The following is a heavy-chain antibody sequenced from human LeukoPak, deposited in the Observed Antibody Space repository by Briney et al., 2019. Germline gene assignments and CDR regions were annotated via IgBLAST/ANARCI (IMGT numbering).Heavy chain of an antibody. Sequence: EPGGSLRLSCAASGFTFSSYWMHWVRQAPGKGLVWVSCINTDGSSTSYADSVKGRFTISRDNAKNTLYLQMNSLRAEDTAVYYCASGNYYFPSDYWGQGTLVTVSS. CDR2: INTDGSST. D-gene: IGHD3-10*02. CDR1: GFTFSSYW. V-gene: IGHV3-74*01. CDR3: ASGNYYFPSDY. J-gene: IGHJ4*02.